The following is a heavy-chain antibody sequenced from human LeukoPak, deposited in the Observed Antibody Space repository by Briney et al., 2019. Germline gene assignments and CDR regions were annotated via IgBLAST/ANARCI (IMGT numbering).Heavy chain of an antibody. CDR1: GGTFSSYA. Sequence: SVKVSCKASGGTFSSYAISWVRQAPGQGLEWMGRIIPIFGTANYAQKFQGRVTITTDESTSTAYMELSSLRSEDTAVYYCARDRYARRAFDIWGQGTMVTVSS. CDR3: ARDRYARRAFDI. V-gene: IGHV1-69*05. CDR2: IIPIFGTA. D-gene: IGHD2-2*01. J-gene: IGHJ3*02.